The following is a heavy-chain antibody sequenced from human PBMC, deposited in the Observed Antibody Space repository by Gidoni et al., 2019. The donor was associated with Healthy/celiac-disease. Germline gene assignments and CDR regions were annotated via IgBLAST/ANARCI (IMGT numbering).Heavy chain of an antibody. CDR2: IKPNSGGT. V-gene: IGHV1-2*02. D-gene: IGHD6-13*01. Sequence: QVQLVQSGAEVKKPGASVKVSCKASGYTFTGHYMHWVRQAPGQGLEWMGWIKPNSGGTNYAQKFQGRVTMTRDTSISTAYMELSRLRSDDTAVYYCARGKGYSSSWYDGEGQGDYWGQGTLVTVSS. CDR3: ARGKGYSSSWYDGEGQGDY. CDR1: GYTFTGHY. J-gene: IGHJ4*02.